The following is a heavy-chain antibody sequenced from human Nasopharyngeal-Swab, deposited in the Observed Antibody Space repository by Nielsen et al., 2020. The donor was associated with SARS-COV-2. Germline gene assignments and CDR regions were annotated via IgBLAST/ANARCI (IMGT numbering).Heavy chain of an antibody. CDR1: GFTFSDHY. Sequence: GESLKISCAASGFTFSDHYMSWVRQAPGKGLEWVSAISGSGGSTYYADSVKGRFTISRDNSKNTLYLQMNSLRAEDTAVYYCAKDQAIQLWLRGYFDYWGQGTLVTVSS. J-gene: IGHJ4*02. D-gene: IGHD5-18*01. V-gene: IGHV3-23*01. CDR3: AKDQAIQLWLRGYFDY. CDR2: ISGSGGST.